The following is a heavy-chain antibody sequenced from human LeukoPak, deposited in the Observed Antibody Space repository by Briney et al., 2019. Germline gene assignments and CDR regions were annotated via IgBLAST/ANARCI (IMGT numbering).Heavy chain of an antibody. D-gene: IGHD5-24*01. CDR1: GGSISSYY. Sequence: SETLSLACTVSGGSISSYYWSWIRQPPGKGLEWIGYIYYSGSTNYNPSLKSRVAISVDTSKNQFPLKLSSVTAADTAVYYCAIDQDGYRLLDYWGRGTLVTVSS. CDR2: IYYSGST. J-gene: IGHJ4*02. V-gene: IGHV4-59*01. CDR3: AIDQDGYRLLDY.